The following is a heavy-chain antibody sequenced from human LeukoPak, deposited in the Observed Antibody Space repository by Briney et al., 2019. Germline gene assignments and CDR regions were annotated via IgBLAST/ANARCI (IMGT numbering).Heavy chain of an antibody. CDR2: ISSSSSYI. J-gene: IGHJ3*02. CDR3: ARGDGASPPAAFDI. Sequence: GGSLRLSCAASGFSFSSYSMNWVRQAPGKGLQWVSSISSSSSYIYYPDSVKGRFTITRDNAKNSLYLQMNSLRGEDTAVYYCARGDGASPPAAFDIWSQATMVTVSS. D-gene: IGHD3-10*01. CDR1: GFSFSSYS. V-gene: IGHV3-21*01.